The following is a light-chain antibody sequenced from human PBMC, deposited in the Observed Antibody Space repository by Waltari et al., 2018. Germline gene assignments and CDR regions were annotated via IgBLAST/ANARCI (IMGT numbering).Light chain of an antibody. CDR2: DVS. CDR1: SSDVGGYNY. Sequence: QSALTPPASVSGSPGQSITLPCTRTSSDVGGYNYVPWYQQHPGKAPKLMIYDVSKRPSGVSNRFSGSKSGNTASLTISGLQAEDEADYYCSSYTSSSTPYVFGTGTKVTVL. J-gene: IGLJ1*01. V-gene: IGLV2-14*03. CDR3: SSYTSSSTPYV.